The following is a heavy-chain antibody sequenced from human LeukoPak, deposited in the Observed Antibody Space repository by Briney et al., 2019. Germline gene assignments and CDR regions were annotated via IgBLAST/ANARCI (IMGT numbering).Heavy chain of an antibody. V-gene: IGHV3-30-3*02. J-gene: IGHJ6*03. CDR3: AKRGGGTKLNYYYYYMDV. D-gene: IGHD1-14*01. CDR1: GFTFSSYA. Sequence: GGSLRLSCAASGFTFSSYAMHWVRQAPGKGLEWVAVMSYDGSNKYYADSVKGRFTISRDNSKNTLYLQMNSLRAEDTAVYYCAKRGGGTKLNYYYYYMDVWGKGTTVTVSS. CDR2: MSYDGSNK.